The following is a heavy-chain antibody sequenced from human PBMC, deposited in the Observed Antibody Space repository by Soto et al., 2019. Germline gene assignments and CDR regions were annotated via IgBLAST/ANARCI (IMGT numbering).Heavy chain of an antibody. J-gene: IGHJ4*02. V-gene: IGHV3-64*07. CDR3: ARARIGAAGTKYYFDY. CDR1: GFTFSNFA. D-gene: IGHD6-13*01. CDR2: ISSTGASI. Sequence: EVQLAESGGGLVQPGGSLRLSCAASGFTFSNFAVHWVRQARGKGPEFVSGISSTGASIFYADSVKDRVTISRDNSKNTVNLQMGSLKPEDTAVYYCARARIGAAGTKYYFDYWGRGTLVTVSS.